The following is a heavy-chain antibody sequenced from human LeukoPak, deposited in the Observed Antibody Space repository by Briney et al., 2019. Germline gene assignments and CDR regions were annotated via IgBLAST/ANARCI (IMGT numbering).Heavy chain of an antibody. CDR3: AKDPYYYGSGSYPFDY. J-gene: IGHJ4*02. V-gene: IGHV3-23*01. CDR2: ISGSGGST. CDR1: GFTFSSYA. D-gene: IGHD3-10*01. Sequence: GGSLRLSCAASGFTFSSYAMSWVRQAPGKGLEWVSAISGSGGSTYYADSVKGRFTISRDNSKNTLYLQMNSLRAEDTAVYYCAKDPYYYGSGSYPFDYWGQGTLVTVSS.